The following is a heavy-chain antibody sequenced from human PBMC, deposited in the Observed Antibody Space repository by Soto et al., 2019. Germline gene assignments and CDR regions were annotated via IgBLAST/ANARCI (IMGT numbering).Heavy chain of an antibody. CDR3: ASRVVLGWSDWFDP. D-gene: IGHD2-21*01. V-gene: IGHV4-30-4*01. CDR2: IYYSGSS. CDR1: GGSISSGDYY. Sequence: TLSLTCTVSGGSISSGDYYWSWIRQPPGKGLEWNGYIYYSGSSYHNPSLKSRVTISVDTSKNQFSLKLSSVTAADTAVYYCASRVVLGWSDWFDPWGQGTLVTVSS. J-gene: IGHJ5*02.